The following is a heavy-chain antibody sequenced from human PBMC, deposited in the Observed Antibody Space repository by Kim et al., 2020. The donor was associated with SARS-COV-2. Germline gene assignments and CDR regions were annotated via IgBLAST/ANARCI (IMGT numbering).Heavy chain of an antibody. CDR3: AKDRGPRYYDFWVY. Sequence: ADSVKGRFTIARDNSKNTLYLQMNSLRAEDTAVDYCAKDRGPRYYDFWVYWGQGTLVTVSS. D-gene: IGHD3-3*01. V-gene: IGHV3-23*01. J-gene: IGHJ4*02.